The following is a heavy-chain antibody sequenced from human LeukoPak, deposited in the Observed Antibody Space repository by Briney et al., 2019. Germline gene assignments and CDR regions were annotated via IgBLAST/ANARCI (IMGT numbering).Heavy chain of an antibody. CDR2: ISSNGGST. CDR3: ARGGTYCSSTSCYVGY. J-gene: IGHJ4*02. V-gene: IGHV3-64*04. CDR1: GFTSSSYA. Sequence: PGGSLRLSCSASGFTSSSYAMHWVRQAPGKGLEYVSAISSNGGSTYYADSVKGRFTISRDNSKNTLLLQMNSLRAEDTAVYYCARGGTYCSSTSCYVGYWGQGTLVTVSS. D-gene: IGHD2-2*01.